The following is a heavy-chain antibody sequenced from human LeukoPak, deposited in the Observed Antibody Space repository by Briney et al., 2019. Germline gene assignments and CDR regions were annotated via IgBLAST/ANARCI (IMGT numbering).Heavy chain of an antibody. CDR3: ASRTGQLVSLFDY. CDR2: IYYSGST. Sequence: SETLSLTCTVSGGSISSSSYYWGWIRQPPGKGLEWTGSIYYSGSTYYNPSLESRVTISVDTSKNQFSLKLSSVTAADTAVYYCASRTGQLVSLFDYWGQGTLVTVSS. D-gene: IGHD6-6*01. V-gene: IGHV4-39*01. CDR1: GGSISSSSYY. J-gene: IGHJ4*02.